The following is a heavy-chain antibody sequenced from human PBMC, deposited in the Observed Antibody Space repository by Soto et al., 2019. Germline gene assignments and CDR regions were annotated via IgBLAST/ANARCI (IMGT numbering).Heavy chain of an antibody. J-gene: IGHJ4*02. CDR1: GFTFTDYY. CDR2: LNDGNGYI. CDR3: AKELPPASKVFDD. V-gene: IGHV1-46*03. D-gene: IGHD2-2*01. Sequence: QVQLVQSGAEVKEPGASLKLSCTTSGFTFTDYYIHWVRQAPGQGLEWMTTLNDGNGYIGYAPTFPGRVAVTAATSRMTVYMDIHSLRYEDTAVYFCAKELPPASKVFDDWGQGTLVTVSS.